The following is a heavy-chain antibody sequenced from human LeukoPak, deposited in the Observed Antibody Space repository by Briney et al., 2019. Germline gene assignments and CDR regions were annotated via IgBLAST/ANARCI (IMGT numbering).Heavy chain of an antibody. J-gene: IGHJ4*02. D-gene: IGHD2-15*01. CDR1: VFTFSSYA. Sequence: GGSLRLSCAASVFTFSSYAVSWVRKARGRGVEWVSAISGSGGSTYYADSVNSRFTTSRDNSKNTLCLQMNSPRAEDTAVYYCAKAPPQVVAATFDFWGQGTLVTVSS. CDR2: ISGSGGST. CDR3: AKAPPQVVAATFDF. V-gene: IGHV3-23*01.